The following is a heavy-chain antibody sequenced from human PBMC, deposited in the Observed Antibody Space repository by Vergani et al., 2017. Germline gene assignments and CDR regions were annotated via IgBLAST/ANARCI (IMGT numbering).Heavy chain of an antibody. CDR1: GYTFTGYY. CDR3: ATGVRDSSGYYRRDYYYYGMDV. Sequence: QVQLVQSGAEVKKPGASVKVSCKASGYTFTGYYMHWVRQAPGQGLEWMGWINPNSGGTNYAQKFQGRVTITADKSTSTAYMELSSLRSEDTAVYYCATGVRDSSGYYRRDYYYYGMDVWGQGTTVTVSS. V-gene: IGHV1-2*02. CDR2: INPNSGGT. J-gene: IGHJ6*02. D-gene: IGHD3-22*01.